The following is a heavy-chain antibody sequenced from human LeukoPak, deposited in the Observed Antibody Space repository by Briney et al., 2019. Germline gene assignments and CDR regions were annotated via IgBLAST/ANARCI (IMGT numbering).Heavy chain of an antibody. Sequence: GGSLRLSCAASGFTVSSNYMSWVRRAPGKGLEWVSVIYSGGSTYYADSVKGRFTISRDNSKNTLYLQMNSLRAEDTAVYYCARGINMVRGVTHFDYWGQGTLVTVSS. CDR2: IYSGGST. CDR3: ARGINMVRGVTHFDY. J-gene: IGHJ4*02. CDR1: GFTVSSNY. D-gene: IGHD3-10*01. V-gene: IGHV3-66*01.